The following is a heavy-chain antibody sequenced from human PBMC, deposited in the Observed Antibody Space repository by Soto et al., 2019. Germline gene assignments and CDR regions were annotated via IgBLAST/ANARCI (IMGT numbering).Heavy chain of an antibody. V-gene: IGHV3-30*18. J-gene: IGHJ6*02. Sequence: QVQLVESGGGVVQPGRSLRLSCAASGFTFSSYGMHWVRQAPGKGLEWVAVISYDGSNKYYADSVKGRFTISRDNSKNTXYLQMNSLRAEDTAVYYCAKDQPWGSLYCYYGMDVWGQGTTVTVSS. D-gene: IGHD3-16*01. CDR3: AKDQPWGSLYCYYGMDV. CDR2: ISYDGSNK. CDR1: GFTFSSYG.